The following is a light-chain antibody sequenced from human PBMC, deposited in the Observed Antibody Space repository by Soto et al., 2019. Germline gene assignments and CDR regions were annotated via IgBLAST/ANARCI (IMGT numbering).Light chain of an antibody. CDR1: SSDVGAYDY. J-gene: IGLJ1*01. Sequence: QSALTQPPSASGSPGQSVTISCTGTSSDVGAYDYVSWYQQHPGNAPKLMISEVSKRPSGVPDRFSGSKSGNTASLTVSGLQAEDEADYYCSSFDGTHSPYSVFGTGTKVTVL. V-gene: IGLV2-8*01. CDR2: EVS. CDR3: SSFDGTHSPYSV.